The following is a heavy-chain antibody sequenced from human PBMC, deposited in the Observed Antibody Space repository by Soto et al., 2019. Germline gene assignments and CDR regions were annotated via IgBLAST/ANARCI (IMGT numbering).Heavy chain of an antibody. CDR2: ISSSSSTI. D-gene: IGHD2-15*01. CDR3: ARYCSGGSCYLGGMDV. CDR1: GFTFSSYS. J-gene: IGHJ6*02. V-gene: IGHV3-48*02. Sequence: EVQLVESGGGLVQPGGSLRLSCAASGFTFSSYSMNWVRQAPGKGLEWVSYISSSSSTIYYADSVKGRFTISRDNAKNSLYLQMNSLRDEHTAVYYCARYCSGGSCYLGGMDVWGQGTTVTVSS.